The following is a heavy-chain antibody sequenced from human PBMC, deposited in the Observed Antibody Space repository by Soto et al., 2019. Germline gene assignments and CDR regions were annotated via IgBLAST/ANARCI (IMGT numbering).Heavy chain of an antibody. D-gene: IGHD5-18*01. CDR1: GYTFTGYY. V-gene: IGHV1-2*02. CDR3: ARDLVSAMVSYYYGMAV. J-gene: IGHJ6*02. Sequence: GASVKVSCKASGYTFTGYYMHWVRQAPGQGLEWMGWINPNSGGTNYAQKFQGRVTMTRDTSISTAYMELSRLRSDDTAEYYCARDLVSAMVSYYYGMAVWGQGTTVTVS. CDR2: INPNSGGT.